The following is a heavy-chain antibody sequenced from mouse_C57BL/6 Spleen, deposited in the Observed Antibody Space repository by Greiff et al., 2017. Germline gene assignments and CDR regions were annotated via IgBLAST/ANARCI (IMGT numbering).Heavy chain of an antibody. V-gene: IGHV14-2*01. D-gene: IGHD1-1*01. Sequence: VQLQQSGAELVKPGASVKLSCTASGFNIKDYYMHWVKQRTEQGLEWIGRIDPEDGETKYAPKFQGKATITTDTSSNTAYLQLSSLTSEDTAVYYCARPHYGSSQYYFDYWGQGTTLTVSS. CDR1: GFNIKDYY. CDR3: ARPHYGSSQYYFDY. J-gene: IGHJ2*01. CDR2: IDPEDGET.